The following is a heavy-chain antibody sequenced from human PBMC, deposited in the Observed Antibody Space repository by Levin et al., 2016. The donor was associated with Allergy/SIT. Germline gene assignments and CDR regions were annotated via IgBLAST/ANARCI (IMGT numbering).Heavy chain of an antibody. CDR2: IYPGDSDT. V-gene: IGHV5-51*01. CDR1: GYSFTSYW. J-gene: IGHJ3*02. CDR3: ARLLRLGELTDAFDI. D-gene: IGHD3-16*01. Sequence: GESLKISCKGSGYSFTSYWIGWVRQMPGKGLEWMGIIYPGDSDTRYSPSFQGQVTISADKSISTAYLQWSSLKASDTAMYYCARLLRLGELTDAFDIWGQGTMVTVSS.